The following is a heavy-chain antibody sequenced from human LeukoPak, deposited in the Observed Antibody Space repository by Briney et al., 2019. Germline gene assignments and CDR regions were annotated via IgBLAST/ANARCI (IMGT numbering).Heavy chain of an antibody. CDR1: GFTFSSYS. CDR3: ARDRYYYDSSGYGRAIDY. J-gene: IGHJ4*02. Sequence: GGSLRLSCAASGFTFSSYSMNWVRQAPGKGLEWVSSISSSSSYIYYADSVKGRFTISRDNAKNSLYLQMNSLRAEDTAVYYCARDRYYYDSSGYGRAIDYWGQGTLVTVSS. V-gene: IGHV3-21*01. D-gene: IGHD3-22*01. CDR2: ISSSSSYI.